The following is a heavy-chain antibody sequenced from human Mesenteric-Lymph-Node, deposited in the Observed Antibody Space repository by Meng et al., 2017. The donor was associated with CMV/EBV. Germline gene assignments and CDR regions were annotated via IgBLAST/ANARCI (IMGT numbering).Heavy chain of an antibody. V-gene: IGHV6-1*01. CDR1: GDSISSNNAD. J-gene: IGHJ4*02. CDR2: IYYRSESYN. CDR3: AYFGDLPPLW. Sequence: IKLQKSGQGMVKSSKNLSVTCTIYGDSISSNNADWNWIRQSPSRGLEWLGRIYYRSESYNDYAVSVKSRISVNLDTSKNQLSLHLNFVTPEDTDVYYCAYFGDLPPLWWGQGTLVTVSS. D-gene: IGHD3-16*01.